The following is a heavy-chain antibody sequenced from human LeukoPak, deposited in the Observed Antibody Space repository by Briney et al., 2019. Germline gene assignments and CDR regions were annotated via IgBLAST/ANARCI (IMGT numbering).Heavy chain of an antibody. J-gene: IGHJ6*02. CDR3: ARDRYYYDSSGYWGREEDYSYYGMDV. CDR1: GFTFSGYA. Sequence: PGRSLRLSCAASGFTFSGYAMHWVRQAPGKGLEWVAIISCDGSNKYYADSVKGRFTISRDNSKNTMYLQMNSLRAEDTAVYYCARDRYYYDSSGYWGREEDYSYYGMDVWGQGTTVTVSS. V-gene: IGHV3-30-3*01. CDR2: ISCDGSNK. D-gene: IGHD3-22*01.